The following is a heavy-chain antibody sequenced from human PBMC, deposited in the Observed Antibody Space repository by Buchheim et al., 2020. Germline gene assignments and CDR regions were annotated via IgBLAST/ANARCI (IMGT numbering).Heavy chain of an antibody. D-gene: IGHD1-1*01. Sequence: EVQLLESGGGLVQPGGSLRLSCAASGFRFSNSAMHWVRQAPGKGLEWVSAISERSTNTFYADSAKGRFTISRDDSQNILYLQMNSLRGEDTAIYYCATRLNDDPIHYWGQGTL. CDR3: ATRLNDDPIHY. CDR1: GFRFSNSA. V-gene: IGHV3-23*01. CDR2: ISERSTNT. J-gene: IGHJ4*02.